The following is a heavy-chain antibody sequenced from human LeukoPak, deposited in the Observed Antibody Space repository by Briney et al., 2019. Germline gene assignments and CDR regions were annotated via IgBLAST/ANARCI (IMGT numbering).Heavy chain of an antibody. CDR2: ISGSGGST. CDR3: ATPPQATTKYYYYYYYMDV. Sequence: GGSLRLSCAASGFTFSSYAMSWVRQAPGKGLEWVSAISGSGGSTYYADSVKGRFTISRDSSKNTLYLQMNSLRAEDTAVYYCATPPQATTKYYYYYYYMDVWGKGTTVTVSS. D-gene: IGHD1-26*01. CDR1: GFTFSSYA. V-gene: IGHV3-23*01. J-gene: IGHJ6*03.